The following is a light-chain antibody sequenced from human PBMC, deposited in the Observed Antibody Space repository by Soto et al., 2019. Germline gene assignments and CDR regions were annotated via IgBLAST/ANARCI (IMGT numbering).Light chain of an antibody. CDR2: EVT. CDR3: SSYTTSSTYV. J-gene: IGLJ1*01. CDR1: SNDVGGYNY. V-gene: IGLV2-14*01. Sequence: QSVLTQPASVSGSPGQSITISCTGTSNDVGGYNYVSWYQQRLGKAPKLMIYEVTNRPSGISNRFSGSKSGNTASLTISGLQAEDEADYYCSSYTTSSTYVFGTGTKVTVL.